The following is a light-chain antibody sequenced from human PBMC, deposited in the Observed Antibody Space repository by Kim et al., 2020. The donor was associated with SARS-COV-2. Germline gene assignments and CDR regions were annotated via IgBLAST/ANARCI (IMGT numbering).Light chain of an antibody. CDR2: SKN. J-gene: IGLJ3*02. Sequence: VALGQTVTITCQGDSLRNWNGSWFQQKPGQAPRLVIYSKNNRPSGIPDRFSGFTSGDTASLTITGAQAEDEADYYCNCRDNSHNVMFGGGTQLTVL. V-gene: IGLV3-19*01. CDR3: NCRDNSHNVM. CDR1: SLRNWN.